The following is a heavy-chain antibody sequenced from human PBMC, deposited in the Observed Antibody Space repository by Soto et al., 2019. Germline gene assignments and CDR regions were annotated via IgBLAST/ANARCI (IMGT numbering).Heavy chain of an antibody. J-gene: IGHJ4*02. V-gene: IGHV4-59*01. CDR1: GGSISSYY. CDR3: ARDLLARGSGYYSDY. CDR2: IYYSGST. D-gene: IGHD3-22*01. Sequence: SETLSLTCTVSGGSISSYYWSWIRQPPGKGLEWIGYIYYSGSTNYNPSLKSRVTISVDTSKNQFSLKLSSVTAADTAVYYCARDLLARGSGYYSDYWGQGTLVTVSS.